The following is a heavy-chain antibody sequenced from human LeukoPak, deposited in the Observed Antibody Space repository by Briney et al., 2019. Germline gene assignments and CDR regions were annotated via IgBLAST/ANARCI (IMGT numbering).Heavy chain of an antibody. D-gene: IGHD6-13*01. V-gene: IGHV3-21*01. CDR1: GFTFSSYS. CDR3: AKAMGTTAARLDAFDI. CDR2: ISSSSSYI. J-gene: IGHJ3*02. Sequence: GGSLRLSCAASGFTFSSYSMNWVRQAPGKGREGVSSISSSSSYIYYADSMKGRFTISRDNAKNSLFLQMNSLRAGDTAVYYCAKAMGTTAARLDAFDIWGQGTMVTVSS.